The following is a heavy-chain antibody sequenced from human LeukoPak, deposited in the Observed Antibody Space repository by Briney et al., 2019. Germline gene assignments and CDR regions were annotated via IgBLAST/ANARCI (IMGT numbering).Heavy chain of an antibody. J-gene: IGHJ6*03. D-gene: IGHD3-10*01. CDR1: GGSISSYY. CDR3: AGSMVRGVKKDYYYYYMDV. V-gene: IGHV4-59*01. CDR2: IYYSGST. Sequence: SETLSLTCTVSGGSISSYYWSWIRQPPGKGLEWIGYIYYSGSTNYNPSLKSRVTISVDTSKNQFSLKLSSVTAADTAVYYCAGSMVRGVKKDYYYYYMDVWGKGTTVTVSS.